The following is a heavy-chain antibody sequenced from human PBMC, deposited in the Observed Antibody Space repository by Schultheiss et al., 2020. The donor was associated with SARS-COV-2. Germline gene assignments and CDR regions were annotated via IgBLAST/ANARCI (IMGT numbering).Heavy chain of an antibody. CDR2: VGFSGAGA. Sequence: GGSLRLSCAASGFNLRIYAMSWVRQAQGKGLEWVSSVGFSGAGAHYADSVKGRFTVTRDNSKNALILQMNSLRAEDTAIYYCAKSRIMATYYYYCMDVWGQGTTVTVSS. V-gene: IGHV3-23*01. J-gene: IGHJ6*02. D-gene: IGHD2-8*01. CDR3: AKSRIMATYYYYCMDV. CDR1: GFNLRIYA.